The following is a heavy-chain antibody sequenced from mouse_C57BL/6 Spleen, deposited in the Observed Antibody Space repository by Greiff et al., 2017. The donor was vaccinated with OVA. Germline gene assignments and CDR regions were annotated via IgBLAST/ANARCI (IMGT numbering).Heavy chain of an antibody. CDR2: IHPNSGST. CDR1: GYTFTSYW. D-gene: IGHD4-1*02. Sequence: QVQLQQPGAELVKPGASVKLSCKASGYTFTSYWMHWVKQRPGQGLEWIGMIHPNSGSTNYNEKFKSKATLTVDKSSSTAYMQLSSLTSEDSAVYYCASQLGWDAWFAYWGQGTLVTVSA. J-gene: IGHJ3*01. CDR3: ASQLGWDAWFAY. V-gene: IGHV1-64*01.